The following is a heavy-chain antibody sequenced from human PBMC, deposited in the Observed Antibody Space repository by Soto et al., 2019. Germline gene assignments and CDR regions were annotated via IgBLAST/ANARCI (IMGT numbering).Heavy chain of an antibody. J-gene: IGHJ6*02. V-gene: IGHV4-59*01. Sequence: SDTLSLTCTVSGGSISSYCWSWIRQPPGKGLEWIGYIYYSGSTNYNPSLKSRVTISLNTSKNQFSLKLSSVTAADTAVYYCARDTAAGTGYYYFYGLDVWGQGTTVTVSS. CDR1: GGSISSYC. D-gene: IGHD6-13*01. CDR3: ARDTAAGTGYYYFYGLDV. CDR2: IYYSGST.